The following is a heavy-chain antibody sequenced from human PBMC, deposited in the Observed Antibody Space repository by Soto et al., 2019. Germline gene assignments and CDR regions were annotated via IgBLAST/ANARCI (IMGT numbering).Heavy chain of an antibody. Sequence: SVKVSCKASGGTFSSYAISWVRQAPGQGLEWMGGIIPIFGTANYAQKFQGRVTITADKSTSTAYMELSSLRSEDTAVYYRARDSQLNYYDSSGSVYYYYGMDVWGQGTTVTVSS. CDR2: IIPIFGTA. CDR1: GGTFSSYA. CDR3: ARDSQLNYYDSSGSVYYYYGMDV. J-gene: IGHJ6*02. D-gene: IGHD3-22*01. V-gene: IGHV1-69*06.